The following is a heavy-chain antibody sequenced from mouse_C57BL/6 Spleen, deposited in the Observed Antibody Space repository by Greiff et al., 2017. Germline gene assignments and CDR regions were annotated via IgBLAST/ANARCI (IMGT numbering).Heavy chain of an antibody. CDR2: IYWDDDK. J-gene: IGHJ4*01. CDR1: GFSLSTSGMG. V-gene: IGHV8-12*01. D-gene: IGHD1-1*01. Sequence: QVTLKVCGPGILQSSQTLSLTCSFSGFSLSTSGMGVSWIRQPSGKGLEWLAHIYWDDDKRYNPSLKRRLTISKDTSRNQVFLKITSVDTADTATYYCARRRGYGSSFYYAMDYWGQGTSVTVAS. CDR3: ARRRGYGSSFYYAMDY.